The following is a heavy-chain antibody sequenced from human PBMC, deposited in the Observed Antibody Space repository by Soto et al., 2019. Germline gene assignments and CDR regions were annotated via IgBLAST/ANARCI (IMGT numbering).Heavy chain of an antibody. J-gene: IGHJ4*02. CDR1: GFTFSSYS. V-gene: IGHV3-21*01. Sequence: PGWSLRLSCAASGFTFSSYSMNWVRQAPGKGLEWVSSISSSSSYIYYADSVKGRFTISRDNAKNSLYLKMNSLRAEDTAVYYCARDTGIAVAAEIDYWGQGNLLTV. CDR3: ARDTGIAVAAEIDY. CDR2: ISSSSSYI. D-gene: IGHD6-19*01.